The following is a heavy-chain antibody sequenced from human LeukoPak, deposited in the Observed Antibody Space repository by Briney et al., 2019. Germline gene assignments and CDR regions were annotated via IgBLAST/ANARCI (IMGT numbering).Heavy chain of an antibody. CDR1: GGSISSYY. CDR2: IYYTGST. D-gene: IGHD4-17*01. CDR3: ARMTTVTTGIDY. J-gene: IGHJ4*02. V-gene: IGHV4-59*01. Sequence: SETLSLTCTVSGGSISSYYWSWIQQPPGKGLECIGYIYYTGSTNYNPSLKSRVTISVDTSKNQFSLKLSSVTAADTAVYYCARMTTVTTGIDYWGQGTLVTVSS.